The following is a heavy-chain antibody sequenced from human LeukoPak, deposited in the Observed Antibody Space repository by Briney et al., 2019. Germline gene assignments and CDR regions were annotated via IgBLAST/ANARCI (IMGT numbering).Heavy chain of an antibody. J-gene: IGHJ6*02. CDR3: ARARSLSSGWYKNYYYGMDV. CDR2: IYYSGST. V-gene: IGHV4-59*01. D-gene: IGHD6-19*01. CDR1: GGSISSYY. Sequence: SETLSLTCTVSGGSISSYYWGWIRQPPGKGLEWIGYIYYSGSTNYNPSLKSRVTISVDTSKNQFSLKLSSVTAADTAVYYCARARSLSSGWYKNYYYGMDVWGQGTTVTVSS.